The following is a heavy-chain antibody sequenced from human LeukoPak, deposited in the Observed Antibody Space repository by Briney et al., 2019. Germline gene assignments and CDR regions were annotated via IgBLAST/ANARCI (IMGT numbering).Heavy chain of an antibody. D-gene: IGHD2-2*01. V-gene: IGHV4-59*01. CDR2: IYYSGST. CDR3: ARDRIVVVPAAISMRYYYGMDV. CDR1: GGSISSYY. J-gene: IGHJ6*02. Sequence: KPSETLSLTCTVSGGSISSYYWSWIRQPPGKGLEWIGYIYYSGSTNYNPSLKSRVTISVDTSKNQFSLKLSSVTAADTAVYYCARDRIVVVPAAISMRYYYGMDVWGQGTTVTASS.